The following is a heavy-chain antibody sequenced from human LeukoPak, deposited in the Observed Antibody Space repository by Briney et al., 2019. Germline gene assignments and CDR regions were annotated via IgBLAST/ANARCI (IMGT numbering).Heavy chain of an antibody. D-gene: IGHD6-13*01. CDR1: GFTFTSSA. V-gene: IGHV1-58*02. CDR2: IVVGSGNT. CDR3: AAVVRYSSSWYYFDY. Sequence: GASVKVSCKASGFTFTSSAMQWVRQARGQRLEWIGWIVVGSGNTNCAQKFQERVTITRDMPTSTAYMELSSLRSEDTAVYYCAAVVRYSSSWYYFDYWGQGTLVTVSS. J-gene: IGHJ4*02.